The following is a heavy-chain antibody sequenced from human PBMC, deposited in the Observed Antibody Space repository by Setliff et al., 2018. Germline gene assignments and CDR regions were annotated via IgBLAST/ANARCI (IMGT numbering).Heavy chain of an antibody. J-gene: IGHJ4*02. V-gene: IGHV3-74*01. CDR2: INSDGSTT. CDR3: ARGGDGYNNGMDV. Sequence: GGSLRLSCAASGFTFSNYWIHWVRQVPGRGLVWVSRINSDGSTTNYADSVKGRFTTSRENAKNTLYLQLSNLRAEDTAVYYCARGGDGYNNGMDVWGQGTLVTVSS. D-gene: IGHD4-4*01. CDR1: GFTFSNYW.